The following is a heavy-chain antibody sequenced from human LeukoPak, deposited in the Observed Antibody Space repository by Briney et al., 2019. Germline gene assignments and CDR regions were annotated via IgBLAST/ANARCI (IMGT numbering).Heavy chain of an antibody. V-gene: IGHV4-39*01. CDR2: IYYSGST. CDR1: GGSISSSSYY. CDR3: ARGDDFWSGYYYYGMDV. Sequence: PSETLSLTCTVSGGSISSSSYYWGWIRQPPGKGLEWIGSIYYSGSTYYSPSLKSRVTISVDTSKNQFSLKLSSVTAADTAVYYCARGDDFWSGYYYYGMDVWGQGTTVTVSS. D-gene: IGHD3-3*01. J-gene: IGHJ6*02.